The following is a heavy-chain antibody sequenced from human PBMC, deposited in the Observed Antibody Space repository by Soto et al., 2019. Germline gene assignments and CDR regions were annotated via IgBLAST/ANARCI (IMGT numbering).Heavy chain of an antibody. V-gene: IGHV1-69*13. J-gene: IGHJ6*02. CDR2: IIPIFGTA. CDR3: ARSMVRGLSADYYYGMDV. D-gene: IGHD3-10*01. Sequence: SVKGSCKASGGTFSSYAISWVRQAPGQGLEWMGGIIPIFGTANYAQKFQGRVTITADESTSTAYVELSSLRSEDTAVYYCARSMVRGLSADYYYGMDVWGQGTTVTVS. CDR1: GGTFSSYA.